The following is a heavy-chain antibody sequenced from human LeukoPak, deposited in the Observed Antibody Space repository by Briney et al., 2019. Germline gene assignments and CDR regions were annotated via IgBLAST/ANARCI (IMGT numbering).Heavy chain of an antibody. CDR2: IFYSGST. D-gene: IGHD3-22*01. CDR1: GGSISSSSYY. J-gene: IGHJ3*02. Sequence: SETLSLTCTVSGGSISSSSYYWGWIRQPPGKGLEWIGSIFYSGSTNYNPSLKSRVTMSVDTSKNQFSLKLSSVTAADTAVYYCARELGAYKYDSSGYYDDIWGQGTMVTVSS. V-gene: IGHV4-39*07. CDR3: ARELGAYKYDSSGYYDDI.